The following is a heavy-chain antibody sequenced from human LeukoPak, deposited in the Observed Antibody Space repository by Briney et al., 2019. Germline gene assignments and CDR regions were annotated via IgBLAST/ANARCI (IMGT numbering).Heavy chain of an antibody. D-gene: IGHD3-9*01. CDR2: IHYSGST. CDR1: GGSISSGDYY. CDR3: AKAEGYDILTGLDY. Sequence: SETLSLTCSVSGGSISSGDYYWSWIRQHPGKGLEWIGYIHYSGSTYYNPSLKSRVSISVSTSKNRFSLQLSSVTAADTAVYYCAKAEGYDILTGLDYWGQGTLVTVSS. J-gene: IGHJ4*02. V-gene: IGHV4-31*03.